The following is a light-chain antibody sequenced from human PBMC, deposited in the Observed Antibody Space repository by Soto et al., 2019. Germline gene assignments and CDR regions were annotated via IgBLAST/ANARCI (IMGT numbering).Light chain of an antibody. V-gene: IGKV1-16*01. CDR2: AAS. CDR1: RGINNY. J-gene: IGKJ2*01. Sequence: DIQMTQSPSSLSASVGDTVTITCRASRGINNYLAWFQQRPGKAPRSLIYAASSLQSGVPWRFSGSGSGTDFTLTITNLQPEDFATYYCQQYINHPYTLGQGTTLGIK. CDR3: QQYINHPYT.